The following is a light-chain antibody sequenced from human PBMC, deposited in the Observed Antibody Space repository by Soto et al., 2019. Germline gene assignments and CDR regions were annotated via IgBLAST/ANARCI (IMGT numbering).Light chain of an antibody. CDR2: RAS. J-gene: IGKJ1*01. Sequence: EIVLTQSPGSLSLSPGETATLSCRASQSINNYFLAWHQQRPGQAPRLLIFRASQRASGIPDRFRGSGSGRDFTLTITGLEPEEFDVYYCQQYTNAPRTFGQGNKVEIK. CDR1: QSINNYF. V-gene: IGKV3-20*01. CDR3: QQYTNAPRT.